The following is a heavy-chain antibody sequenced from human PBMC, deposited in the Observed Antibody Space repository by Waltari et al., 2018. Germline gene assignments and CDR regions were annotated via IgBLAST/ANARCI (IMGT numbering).Heavy chain of an antibody. CDR1: GYSFTSYW. CDR3: ARPGGTIFGVAPRQDAFDI. CDR2: ISPGDADT. Sequence: EVQLVQSGAAVKKPGESLKISCKGSGYSFTSYWIGWLRQMPGNGLEWVGIISPGDADTRYSPSFQGQVTISADKSISTAYLQWSSLKASDTAMYYCARPGGTIFGVAPRQDAFDIWGQGTMVTV. V-gene: IGHV5-51*01. J-gene: IGHJ3*02. D-gene: IGHD3-3*01.